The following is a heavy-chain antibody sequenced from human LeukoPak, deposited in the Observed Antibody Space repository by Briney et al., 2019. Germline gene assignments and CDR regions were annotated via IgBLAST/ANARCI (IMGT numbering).Heavy chain of an antibody. CDR1: GFTFSSYS. V-gene: IGHV3-21*01. Sequence: GGSLRLSCAASGFTFSSYSMNWVRQAPGKGLELVSSISSSSSYIYYADSVKGRFTISRDNAKNSLYLQMNSLRAEDTAVYYCARRTIAVAGPHDYWGQGTLVTVSS. J-gene: IGHJ4*02. D-gene: IGHD6-19*01. CDR2: ISSSSSYI. CDR3: ARRTIAVAGPHDY.